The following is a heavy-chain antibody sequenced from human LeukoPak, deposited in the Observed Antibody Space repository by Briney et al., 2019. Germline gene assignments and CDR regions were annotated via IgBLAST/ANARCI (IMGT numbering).Heavy chain of an antibody. J-gene: IGHJ4*02. CDR2: ISSSSSYI. CDR1: GFTFSSYS. Sequence: GGSLRLSCAASGFTFSSYSMNWVRQAPGKGLEWVSSISSSSSYIYYADSMKGRFTISRDNAKNSLYLQMNSLRAEDTAVYYCARGDQWLVPVYFDYWGQGTLVTVSS. D-gene: IGHD6-19*01. CDR3: ARGDQWLVPVYFDY. V-gene: IGHV3-21*01.